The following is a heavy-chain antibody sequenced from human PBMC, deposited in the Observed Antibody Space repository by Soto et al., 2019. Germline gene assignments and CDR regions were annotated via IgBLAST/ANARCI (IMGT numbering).Heavy chain of an antibody. J-gene: IGHJ3*02. CDR3: ARDPADDYDYIWGSYRSTGAFDI. D-gene: IGHD3-16*02. CDR1: GCTFSSYG. V-gene: IGHV3-33*01. CDR2: IWYDGSNK. Sequence: GGSLRLSCAESGCTFSSYGMHWVRQAPGKGLEWVAVIWYDGSNKYYADSVKGRFTISRDNSKNTLYLQMNSLRAEDTAVYYCARDPADDYDYIWGSYRSTGAFDIWGQGTMVTVSS.